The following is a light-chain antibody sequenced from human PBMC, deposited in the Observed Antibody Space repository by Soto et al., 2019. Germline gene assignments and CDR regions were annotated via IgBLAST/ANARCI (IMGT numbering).Light chain of an antibody. CDR1: SSDVGGYKY. CDR3: SSYTRSSKVV. CDR2: EVS. Sequence: QSALTQPASVSGSPGQSITISCTGTSSDVGGYKYVSWYQQHPGKAPKLMIYEVSQRPTGVSNRFSGSKSGNTASLTISGLQAEDEADYYCSSYTRSSKVVFGGGTQLTVL. J-gene: IGLJ2*01. V-gene: IGLV2-14*01.